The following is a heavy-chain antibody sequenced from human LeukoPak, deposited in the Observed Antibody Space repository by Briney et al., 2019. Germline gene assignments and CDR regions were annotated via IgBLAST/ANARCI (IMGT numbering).Heavy chain of an antibody. J-gene: IGHJ2*01. CDR1: GFTFSSYG. D-gene: IGHD7-27*01. CDR2: IWYDGSKK. CDR3: ARSTGDWYFDL. Sequence: GRSLRLSCAASGFTFSSYGMQWVRQAAGKGLEWVALIWYDGSKKYYADSVKGRFTISRDNSKSTLYLQMNSLRTEDTAIYYCARSTGDWYFDLWGRGTLATVSS. V-gene: IGHV3-33*01.